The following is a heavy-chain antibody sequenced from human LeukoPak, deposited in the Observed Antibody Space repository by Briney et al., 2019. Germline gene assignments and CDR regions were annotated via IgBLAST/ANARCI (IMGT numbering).Heavy chain of an antibody. CDR1: GYTFTGYY. CDR3: ARDHYGSGSYLDY. V-gene: IGHV1-2*02. CDR2: INPNSGGT. Sequence: ASVKVSCKASGYTFTGYYMHWVRQAPGQGLEWMGWINPNSGGTNYAQKFQGRVTMTRDTSISTAYMELSRLRSDDTAVYYCARDHYGSGSYLDYWGQGTLVTVSS. D-gene: IGHD3-10*01. J-gene: IGHJ4*02.